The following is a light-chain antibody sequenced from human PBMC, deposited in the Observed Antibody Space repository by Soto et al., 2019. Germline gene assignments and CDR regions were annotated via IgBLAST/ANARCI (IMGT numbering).Light chain of an antibody. CDR2: EVT. J-gene: IGLJ1*01. CDR3: NSFTDSSLYV. V-gene: IGLV2-14*01. CDR1: SSDLGGYNY. Sequence: QSALTQPASVSGSLGQSITISCTGTSSDLGGYNYVSWYQQHPGKAPRLVIYEVTNRPSGVSNRFSGSKSGNTASLTISGRQADDEADYYCNSFTDSSLYVFGTGTKLPVL.